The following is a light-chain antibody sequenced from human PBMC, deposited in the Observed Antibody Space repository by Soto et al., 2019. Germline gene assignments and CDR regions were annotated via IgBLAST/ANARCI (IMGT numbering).Light chain of an antibody. Sequence: EIVLTQSPGTLSLSPGERATLSCRASQSVRSDYLAWYQQKPGQAPRLHIYGASTRATGIPDRFTGSGSGTDFTLTISRLEPEDFAVYYFQQYGSSPRTFGQGTKVEIK. CDR1: QSVRSDY. V-gene: IGKV3-20*01. CDR3: QQYGSSPRT. CDR2: GAS. J-gene: IGKJ1*01.